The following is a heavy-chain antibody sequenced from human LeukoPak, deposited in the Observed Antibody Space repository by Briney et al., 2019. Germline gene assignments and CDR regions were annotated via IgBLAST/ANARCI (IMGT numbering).Heavy chain of an antibody. CDR2: ISWNSGSI. CDR1: GFTFDDYA. CDR3: GKSYCSGGSRYSVHDAFDI. D-gene: IGHD2-15*01. J-gene: IGHJ3*02. V-gene: IGHV3-9*01. Sequence: GGSLRLSCAASGFTFDDYAMHWVRQAPGKGLEWVSGISWNSGSIGYADSVKGRFTISRDNAKNSLYLQMNSLRAEDTALYYCGKSYCSGGSRYSVHDAFDIWGQGTMVTVSS.